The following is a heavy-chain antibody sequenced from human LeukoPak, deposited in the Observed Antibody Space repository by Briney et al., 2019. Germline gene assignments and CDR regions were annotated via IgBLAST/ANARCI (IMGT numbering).Heavy chain of an antibody. V-gene: IGHV3-30*02. Sequence: GGSLRLSCAASGFTLSRHGMHWVRQAPGKGLEWVAFIRYDGINKYSADSVKGRFTISRDNFKNTLYLQMNSLRAEDTAVYYCAKEGDYYGSGSYRDAFNIWGQGTIVTVSS. CDR2: IRYDGINK. CDR3: AKEGDYYGSGSYRDAFNI. J-gene: IGHJ3*02. D-gene: IGHD3-10*01. CDR1: GFTLSRHG.